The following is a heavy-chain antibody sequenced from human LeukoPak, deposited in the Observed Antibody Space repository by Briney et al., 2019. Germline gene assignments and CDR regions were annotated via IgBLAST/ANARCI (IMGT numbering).Heavy chain of an antibody. CDR1: GFSVTSYA. Sequence: PGGSLRLSCVASGFSVTSYAVSWVRQAPGKAPEWVSLVDSEGGTHYADSVQGRSITSSDITKTTLYLQMSNLRMDAAVDYRSGGDRAEERGWVEFDPWGQGTVVTVSS. V-gene: IGHV3-66*02. CDR2: VDSEGGT. D-gene: IGHD3-16*01. CDR3: SGGDRAEERGWVEFDP. J-gene: IGHJ5*02.